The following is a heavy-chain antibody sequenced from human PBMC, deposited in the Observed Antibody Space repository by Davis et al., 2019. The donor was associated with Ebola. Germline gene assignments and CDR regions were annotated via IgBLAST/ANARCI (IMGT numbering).Heavy chain of an antibody. J-gene: IGHJ6*02. CDR1: GYSFTSYW. CDR2: IYPGDSDT. Sequence: GESLKISCTGSGYSFTSYWIGWVRQMPGKGLEWMGIIYPGDSDTRYSPSFQGQVTISADKSISTAYLQWSSLKASDTAMYYCARLVVPAAMGNYYYGMDVWGQGTTVTVSS. V-gene: IGHV5-51*01. D-gene: IGHD2-2*01. CDR3: ARLVVPAAMGNYYYGMDV.